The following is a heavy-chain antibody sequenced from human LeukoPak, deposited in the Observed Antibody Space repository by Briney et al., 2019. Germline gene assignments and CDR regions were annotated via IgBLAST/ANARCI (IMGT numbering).Heavy chain of an antibody. D-gene: IGHD3-22*01. CDR3: AKGGITMIVVVTLDAFDI. CDR1: GFTFDDYA. CDR2: ISWNSGSI. Sequence: PGRSLRLSCAASGFTFDDYAMHWVRQAPGKGLEWVSGISWNSGSIGYADSVKGRFTISRDNAKNSLYLQMNSLRAEDTALYYCAKGGITMIVVVTLDAFDIWGQGTMVTASS. J-gene: IGHJ3*02. V-gene: IGHV3-9*01.